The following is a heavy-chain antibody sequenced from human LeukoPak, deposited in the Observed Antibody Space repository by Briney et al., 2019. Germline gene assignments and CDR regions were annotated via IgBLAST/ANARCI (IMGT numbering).Heavy chain of an antibody. CDR2: INGDGSST. V-gene: IGHV3-74*01. Sequence: PGGSLRLSCAASGFTLSYYWMHWVRQAPGKGLVWVSCINGDGSSTNYADSVKGRFTISRDNAKNTLYLEMNSLGAEDTAVYYCTRDPRNKGFDPWGQGTLVTVSS. CDR3: TRDPRNKGFDP. J-gene: IGHJ5*02. CDR1: GFTLSYYW. D-gene: IGHD1/OR15-1a*01.